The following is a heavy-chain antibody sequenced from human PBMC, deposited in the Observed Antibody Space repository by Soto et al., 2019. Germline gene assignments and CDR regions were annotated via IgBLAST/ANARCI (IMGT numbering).Heavy chain of an antibody. D-gene: IGHD3-16*01. Sequence: PSETLSLTCAVYGGSFSGYYWSWIRQPPGKGLEWIGEINHMVSTNYNPCLKKRVTISVDTSKNQFSLKLSSVTAADTAVYYCARGFMLGRPSSPWGQATLLPVSS. J-gene: IGHJ5*02. CDR3: ARGFMLGRPSSP. CDR2: INHMVST. V-gene: IGHV4-34*01. CDR1: GGSFSGYY.